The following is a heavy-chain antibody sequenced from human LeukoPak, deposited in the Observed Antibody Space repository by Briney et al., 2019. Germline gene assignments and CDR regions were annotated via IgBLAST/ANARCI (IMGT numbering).Heavy chain of an antibody. V-gene: IGHV3-48*03. D-gene: IGHD1-26*01. CDR1: GFTFSSYE. Sequence: GGSLRLSCAASGFTFSSYEMNWVRQAPGKGLEWVSYISSSGSIIYYADSVKGRFTISRDNAKNSLYLQMNSLRAEDTAVYYCARDAHGIVGARKYSWFDPWGQGTLVTVSS. CDR2: ISSSGSII. J-gene: IGHJ5*02. CDR3: ARDAHGIVGARKYSWFDP.